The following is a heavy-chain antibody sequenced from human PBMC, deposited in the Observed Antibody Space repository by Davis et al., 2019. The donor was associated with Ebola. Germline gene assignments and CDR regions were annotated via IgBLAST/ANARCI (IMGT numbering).Heavy chain of an antibody. D-gene: IGHD2-15*01. Sequence: SETLSLTCTVSGGSINGYFWNWIRQPAGKGLEWIGRIYTSGSTKYSPSLKSRVTMSVDTSKNQFSLKLTSVTAADTAVYFCARDRVADDAFDIWGQGTMVTVSS. CDR1: GGSINGYF. V-gene: IGHV4-4*07. CDR3: ARDRVADDAFDI. CDR2: IYTSGST. J-gene: IGHJ3*02.